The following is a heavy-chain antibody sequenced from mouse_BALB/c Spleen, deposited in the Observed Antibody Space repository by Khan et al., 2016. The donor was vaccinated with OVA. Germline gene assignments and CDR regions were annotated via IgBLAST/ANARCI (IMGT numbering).Heavy chain of an antibody. CDR3: ARIKKIVATYFDY. Sequence: QVQLQQPGAELVKAGASVKMSCKASGYTFTSYWMHWVKQRLGQGLEWFAETNPTNGRTYYNEKFKSKATMTVEKSSSTAYMLLSGPTFEDSAVDDCARIKKIVATYFDYWGQGTTLTVSS. J-gene: IGHJ2*01. CDR1: GYTFTSYW. D-gene: IGHD1-1*01. V-gene: IGHV1S81*02. CDR2: TNPTNGRT.